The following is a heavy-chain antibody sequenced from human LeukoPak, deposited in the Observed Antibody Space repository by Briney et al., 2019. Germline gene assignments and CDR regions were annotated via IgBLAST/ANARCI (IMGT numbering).Heavy chain of an antibody. CDR1: GGSISSSSYY. V-gene: IGHV4-39*01. D-gene: IGHD3-3*01. J-gene: IGHJ4*02. Sequence: KPSETLSLTCTVSGGSISSSSYYWGWIRQPPGKGLEWIGSIYYSGSTYYNPSLKSRVTISVDTSKNQFSLKLSSVTAADTAVYYCARAVYDFWSGCSSYFDYWGQGTLVTVSS. CDR2: IYYSGST. CDR3: ARAVYDFWSGCSSYFDY.